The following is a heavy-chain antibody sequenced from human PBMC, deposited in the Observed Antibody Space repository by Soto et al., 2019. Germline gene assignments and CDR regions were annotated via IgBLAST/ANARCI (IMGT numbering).Heavy chain of an antibody. D-gene: IGHD2-8*02. Sequence: QVQLQQWGAGLLKPSETLSLTCAVYGGSFSGYYWTWIRQPPGTGLEWIGEINHSGSTNYNPSLKRRVTISVDTSKNPFSLTLTSVTAADTAVYYCARDKITGLFDYWGQGTLVTVSS. J-gene: IGHJ4*02. V-gene: IGHV4-34*01. CDR2: INHSGST. CDR1: GGSFSGYY. CDR3: ARDKITGLFDY.